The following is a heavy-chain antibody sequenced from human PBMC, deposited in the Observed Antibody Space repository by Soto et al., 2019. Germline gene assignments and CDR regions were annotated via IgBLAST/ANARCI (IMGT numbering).Heavy chain of an antibody. D-gene: IGHD3-10*01. CDR3: AKGSLYYYYGMDV. CDR2: ISGSGGST. J-gene: IGHJ6*02. CDR1: GFTFSSYA. V-gene: IGHV3-23*01. Sequence: PGGALRLSCAASGFTFSSYAMIWVRQAPGKGLGWVSAISGSGGSTYYADSVKGRFTISRDNSKNTLYLQMNSLRAEDTAVYYCAKGSLYYYYGMDVWGQGTTVTVSS.